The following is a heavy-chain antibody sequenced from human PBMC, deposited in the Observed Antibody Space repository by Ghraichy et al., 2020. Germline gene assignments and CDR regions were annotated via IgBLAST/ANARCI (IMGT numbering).Heavy chain of an antibody. CDR3: ATQAYSNYEPSPLDY. J-gene: IGHJ4*02. D-gene: IGHD4-11*01. Sequence: ASVKVSCKASGYTFTGYYMHWVRQAPGQGLEWMGWINPNSGGTNYAQKFQGRVTMTRDTSISTAYMELSRLRSDDTAVYYCATQAYSNYEPSPLDYWGQGTLVTVSS. CDR2: INPNSGGT. V-gene: IGHV1-2*02. CDR1: GYTFTGYY.